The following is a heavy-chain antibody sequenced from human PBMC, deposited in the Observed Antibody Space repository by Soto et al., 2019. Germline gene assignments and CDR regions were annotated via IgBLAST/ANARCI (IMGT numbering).Heavy chain of an antibody. CDR3: ASAYYYDSSGYYR. CDR1: GGSISSGDYY. J-gene: IGHJ5*02. Sequence: SETLSLTCTVSGGSISSGDYYWIWIRQPPGKGLEWIGYIYYSGSTYYNPSLKSRVTISVDTSKNQFSLKLSSVTAADTAVYYCASAYYYDSSGYYRWGQGTLVTVSA. D-gene: IGHD3-22*01. V-gene: IGHV4-30-4*01. CDR2: IYYSGST.